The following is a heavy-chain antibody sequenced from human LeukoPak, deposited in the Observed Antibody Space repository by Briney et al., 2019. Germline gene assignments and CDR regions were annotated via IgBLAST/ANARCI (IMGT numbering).Heavy chain of an antibody. D-gene: IGHD5-12*01. CDR3: ARRDSGYDKNYFDY. CDR1: GGSISSYY. V-gene: IGHV4-59*01. J-gene: IGHJ4*02. CDR2: IYYSGST. Sequence: SETLSLTCTVSGGSISSYYWSWIRQPPGKGLEWIGYIYYSGSTNYNPSLKSRVTISVDTSKNQFSLKLSSVTAADTAVYYCARRDSGYDKNYFDYWGQGTLVTVSS.